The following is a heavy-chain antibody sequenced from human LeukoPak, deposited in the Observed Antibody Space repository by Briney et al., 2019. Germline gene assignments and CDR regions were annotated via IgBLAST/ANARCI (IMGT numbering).Heavy chain of an antibody. CDR2: INHSGST. V-gene: IGHV4-34*01. D-gene: IGHD1-26*01. CDR3: ASYNRWELRTFDY. Sequence: SETLSLTCAVYGGSFSGYYWSWIRQPPGKGLEWIGEINHSGSTNYNPSLKSRVTISVDTSKNQFSLKLSSVTAADTAVYYCASYNRWELRTFDYWGQGTLVTVFS. J-gene: IGHJ4*02. CDR1: GGSFSGYY.